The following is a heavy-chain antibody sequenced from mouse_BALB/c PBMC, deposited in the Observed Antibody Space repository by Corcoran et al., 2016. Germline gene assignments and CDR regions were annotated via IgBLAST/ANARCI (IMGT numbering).Heavy chain of an antibody. CDR3: AIGDYDTWFAY. J-gene: IGHJ3*01. V-gene: IGHV9-1*02. CDR2: INTYTGEP. D-gene: IGHD2-4*01. CDR1: GYTVTHYG. Sequence: QIQLVQSGPALKKPGETVKISCKASGYTVTHYGMNWVKQAPGKGLKWMGWINTYTGEPTYADDFKGRFAFSLETSASTAYLQINNLKNEDMATYVCAIGDYDTWFAYWGQGTLVTVSA.